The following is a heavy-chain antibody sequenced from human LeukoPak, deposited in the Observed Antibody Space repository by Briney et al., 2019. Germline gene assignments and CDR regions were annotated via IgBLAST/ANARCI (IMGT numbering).Heavy chain of an antibody. CDR2: ISSSGSTI. D-gene: IGHD7-27*01. CDR3: ARVKGTGDKNAFDI. V-gene: IGHV3-48*03. Sequence: PGGSLRLSCAASGFTFSSYEMNWVRQAPGKGLEWVSYISSSGSTIYYADSVKGRFTISRDNAKNSLYLQMNSLRAEDTAVYYCARVKGTGDKNAFDIWGQGTMVTVSS. CDR1: GFTFSSYE. J-gene: IGHJ3*02.